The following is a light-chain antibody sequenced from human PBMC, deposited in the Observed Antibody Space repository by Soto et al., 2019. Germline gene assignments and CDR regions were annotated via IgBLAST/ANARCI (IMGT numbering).Light chain of an antibody. J-gene: IGKJ5*01. V-gene: IGKV3-11*01. Sequence: EIVFTQSPATLSLSPGERATLSCRASQSVDYYLAWYQQKPGQAPRLLIYDASARAPGIPIRFSASGSATDFTLTITSLEPEDFAVYYCQQRGNWPITFGQGTRLEIK. CDR3: QQRGNWPIT. CDR2: DAS. CDR1: QSVDYY.